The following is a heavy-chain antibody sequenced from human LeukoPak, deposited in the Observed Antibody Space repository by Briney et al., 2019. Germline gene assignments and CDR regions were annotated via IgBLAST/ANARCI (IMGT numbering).Heavy chain of an antibody. D-gene: IGHD1-26*01. CDR1: GFTFSSYW. J-gene: IGHJ4*02. Sequence: PGGSLRLSCAASGFTFSSYWMNWARQAPGKGLEWVASINHNGNVNYYVDSAKGRFTISRDNARNSVYLQMNSLRVEDTAVYYCARDPVEWELLLDYWGQGTLVTVSS. CDR2: INHNGNVN. V-gene: IGHV3-7*01. CDR3: ARDPVEWELLLDY.